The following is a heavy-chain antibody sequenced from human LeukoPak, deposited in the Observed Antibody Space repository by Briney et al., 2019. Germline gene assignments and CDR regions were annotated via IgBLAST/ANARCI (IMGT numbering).Heavy chain of an antibody. CDR1: GYTFTSYY. J-gene: IGHJ4*02. CDR3: ARHKEVGDYYYFDY. D-gene: IGHD2/OR15-2a*01. V-gene: IGHV1-46*01. Sequence: ASVKVSCKASGYTFTSYYMHWVRQAPGQGPEWMGIINPSGGSTSYTQKFQGRVTMTRDTSTTTVYMELSSLRSQDTAVYYCARHKEVGDYYYFDYWGQGTPVTVSS. CDR2: INPSGGST.